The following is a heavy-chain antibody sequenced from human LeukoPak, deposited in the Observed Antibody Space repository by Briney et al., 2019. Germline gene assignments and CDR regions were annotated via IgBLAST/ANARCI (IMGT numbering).Heavy chain of an antibody. J-gene: IGHJ4*02. CDR3: ARGAKNPYFDY. CDR2: INSDGSST. CDR1: GFTLSTYW. D-gene: IGHD1-14*01. Sequence: TGGSLRLSCAASGFTLSTYWMHWVRQAPGKGLVWVSRINSDGSSTSYADSVKGRFTISRDNAKNTLYLQMNSLRAEDTAVYYCARGAKNPYFDYWGQGTLVTVSS. V-gene: IGHV3-74*01.